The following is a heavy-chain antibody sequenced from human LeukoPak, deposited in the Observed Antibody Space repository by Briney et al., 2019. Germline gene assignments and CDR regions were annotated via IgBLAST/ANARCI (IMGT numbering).Heavy chain of an antibody. V-gene: IGHV4-61*01. J-gene: IGHJ5*02. Sequence: SETLSLTCTVSGGSVSSGSYYWSWIRQPPGKGLEWIGCIYYSGSTNYNPSLKSRVTISVDTSKNQFSLKLSSVTAADTAVYYCASTTGYYDFWSGYYTGRNWFDPWGQGTLVTVSS. CDR1: GGSVSSGSYY. D-gene: IGHD3-3*01. CDR3: ASTTGYYDFWSGYYTGRNWFDP. CDR2: IYYSGST.